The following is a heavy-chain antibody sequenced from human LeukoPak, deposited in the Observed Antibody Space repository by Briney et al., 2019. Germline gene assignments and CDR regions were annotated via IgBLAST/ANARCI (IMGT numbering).Heavy chain of an antibody. CDR2: IYSGGST. CDR3: ARVALYALDI. D-gene: IGHD2-8*01. V-gene: IGHV3-53*01. CDR1: GFTVSNFY. Sequence: GGSLRLSCAASGFTVSNFYMTWVRQAPGKGLEWVSVIYSGGSTYYADSVKGRFTISRDNSKNALSLQMSSLRAEDTAVYYCARVALYALDIWGQGTMVTVSS. J-gene: IGHJ3*02.